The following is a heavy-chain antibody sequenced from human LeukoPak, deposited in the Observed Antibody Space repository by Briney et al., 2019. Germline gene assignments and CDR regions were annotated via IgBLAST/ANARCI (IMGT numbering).Heavy chain of an antibody. J-gene: IGHJ4*02. CDR2: INSDGSST. CDR1: GFTFSSYW. D-gene: IGHD3-10*01. V-gene: IGHV3-74*01. CDR3: ARDMYYGSGSYDY. Sequence: SGGSLRLSCAASGFTFSSYWMHWVRHAPGKGLVWVSRINSDGSSTSYADSVKGRFTISRDNAKNTLYQQMNSLRAEDTAVYYCARDMYYGSGSYDYWGQGTLVTVSS.